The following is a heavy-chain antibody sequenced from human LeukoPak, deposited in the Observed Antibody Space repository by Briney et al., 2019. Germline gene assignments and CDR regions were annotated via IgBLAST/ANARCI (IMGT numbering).Heavy chain of an antibody. D-gene: IGHD3-10*01. CDR3: TRGVSKSRDAFDL. Sequence: GGSLRLSCAASGFAFSDYDIHWVRQPAGKGLEWVSVVDSAGDTYYPGSVKGRFTVSRDNAKNSVFLQLNSLTAGDTAVYYCTRGVSKSRDAFDLWGQGAMVTVSS. CDR1: GFAFSDYD. CDR2: VDSAGDT. V-gene: IGHV3-13*01. J-gene: IGHJ3*01.